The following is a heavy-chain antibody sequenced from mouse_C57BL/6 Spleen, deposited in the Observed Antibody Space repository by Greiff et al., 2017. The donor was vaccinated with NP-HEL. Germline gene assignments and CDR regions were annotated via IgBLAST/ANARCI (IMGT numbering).Heavy chain of an antibody. D-gene: IGHD2-14*01. CDR3: ARGVPGYFDV. Sequence: QVQLQQSGAELVMPGASVKLSCKASGYTFTSYWMHWVKQRPGQGLEWIGEIDPSDSYTNYNKKFKGKSTLTVDKSSSTSYMQLSSLTSEDSAVYYCARGVPGYFDVWGTGTTVTVSS. J-gene: IGHJ1*03. V-gene: IGHV1-69*01. CDR2: IDPSDSYT. CDR1: GYTFTSYW.